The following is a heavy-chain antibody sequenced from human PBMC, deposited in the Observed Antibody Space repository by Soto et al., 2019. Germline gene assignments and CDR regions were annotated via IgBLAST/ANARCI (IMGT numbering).Heavy chain of an antibody. CDR1: GFTFSSYA. J-gene: IGHJ5*02. Sequence: QVQLVESGGGVVQPGRSLRLSCAASGFTFSSYAMHWVRQAPGKGLEWVAVISYDGSNKYYADSVKGRFTISRDNSKNTLYLQMNSLRAEDTAVYYCARDGALGAVAGRDEVYNWFDPWGQGTLVTVSS. CDR2: ISYDGSNK. V-gene: IGHV3-30-3*01. D-gene: IGHD6-19*01. CDR3: ARDGALGAVAGRDEVYNWFDP.